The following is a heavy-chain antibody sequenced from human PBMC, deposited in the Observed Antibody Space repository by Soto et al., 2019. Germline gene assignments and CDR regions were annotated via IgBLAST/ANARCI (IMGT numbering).Heavy chain of an antibody. V-gene: IGHV4-31*03. D-gene: IGHD5-18*01. CDR3: ARESFAALTAMVTHSYFDY. Sequence: SETLSLTCTVSGGSISSGGYYWSWIRQHPGKGLEWIGYIYYSGSTYYNPSLKSRVTISVDTSKNQFSLKLSSVTAADTAVYYCARESFAALTAMVTHSYFDYWGQGTLVTVSS. J-gene: IGHJ4*02. CDR1: GGSISSGGYY. CDR2: IYYSGST.